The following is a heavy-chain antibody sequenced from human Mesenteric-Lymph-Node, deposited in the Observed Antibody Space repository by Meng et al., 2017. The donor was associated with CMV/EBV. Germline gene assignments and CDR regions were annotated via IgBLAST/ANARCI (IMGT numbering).Heavy chain of an antibody. CDR1: GGSISSTSYF. CDR3: ARHGNVATPNDAFDI. D-gene: IGHD1-26*01. Sequence: SETLSLTCSVSGGSISSTSYFWGWIRQPPGKGLGWIGSIYYSGNTYYNPSLKSRVTISVDTSKNQFSLKLSSVTAADTAVYYCARHGNVATPNDAFDIWGQGTMVTVSS. V-gene: IGHV4-39*01. CDR2: IYYSGNT. J-gene: IGHJ3*02.